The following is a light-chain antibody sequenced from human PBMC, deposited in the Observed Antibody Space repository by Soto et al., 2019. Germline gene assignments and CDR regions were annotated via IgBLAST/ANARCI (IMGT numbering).Light chain of an antibody. CDR3: QQYNTWPRT. CDR2: GAS. V-gene: IGKV3-15*01. J-gene: IGKJ1*01. CDR1: QGIKDY. Sequence: IVMTQSPATRSVSPGERATLSCRASQGIKDYVAWFQQKPGQAPRLLIYGASTRATAIPARFSGSGSGTEFTLSISSLQSEDFAVYYCQQYNTWPRTFGQGTKVDIK.